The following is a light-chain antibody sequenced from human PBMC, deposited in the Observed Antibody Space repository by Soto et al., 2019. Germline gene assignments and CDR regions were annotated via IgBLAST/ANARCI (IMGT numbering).Light chain of an antibody. V-gene: IGKV1-5*03. CDR2: KAS. CDR3: QQYGSSSPGT. CDR1: QSISSW. Sequence: DIQMTQSPSTLSASVGDRVTITCRASQSISSWLAWYQQKPGRAPKLLIYKASSLETGVPSRFSGSGSGTEFTLITSSLQPDDFASYYCQQYGSSSPGTFGQGTKVEIK. J-gene: IGKJ1*01.